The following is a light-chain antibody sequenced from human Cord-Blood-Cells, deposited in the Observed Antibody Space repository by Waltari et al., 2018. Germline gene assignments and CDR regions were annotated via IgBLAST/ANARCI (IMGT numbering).Light chain of an antibody. CDR2: EGS. CDR3: CSYAGSSTFV. Sequence: QSALPPPPSASGSRGQSITLPITCCRSDVGSYNLVSWYQQHPGKAPKLLIYEGSKRPSGVSNRFSGSKSGNTASLTISGLQAEDEADYYCCSYAGSSTFVFGTGTKVTVL. V-gene: IGLV2-23*01. J-gene: IGLJ1*01. CDR1: RSDVGSYNL.